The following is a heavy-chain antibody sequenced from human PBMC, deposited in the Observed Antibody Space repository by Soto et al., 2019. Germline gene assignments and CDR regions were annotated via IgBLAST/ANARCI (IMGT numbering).Heavy chain of an antibody. Sequence: SVKVSCKASGGTFSSYAISWVRQAPGQGLEWMGEIIPIFGTANYAQKFQGRVTITADESTSTAYMELSSLRSEDTAVYYCARDLGDGYYPNWFDPWGQGTLVTVSS. V-gene: IGHV1-69*13. D-gene: IGHD3-22*01. J-gene: IGHJ5*02. CDR3: ARDLGDGYYPNWFDP. CDR2: IIPIFGTA. CDR1: GGTFSSYA.